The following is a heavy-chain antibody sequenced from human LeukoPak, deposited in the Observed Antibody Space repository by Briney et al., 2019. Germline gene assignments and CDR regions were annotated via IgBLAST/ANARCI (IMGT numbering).Heavy chain of an antibody. V-gene: IGHV4-39*07. Sequence: KSSETLSLTCTVSGGSISSSSYYWGWIRQPPGKGLEWIGSIYYSGSTYYNPSLKSRVTISVDTSKNQFSLKLSSVTAADTAVYYCARGTGVPKFDPWGQGTLVTVSS. CDR1: GGSISSSSYY. CDR2: IYYSGST. D-gene: IGHD2-2*01. CDR3: ARGTGVPKFDP. J-gene: IGHJ5*02.